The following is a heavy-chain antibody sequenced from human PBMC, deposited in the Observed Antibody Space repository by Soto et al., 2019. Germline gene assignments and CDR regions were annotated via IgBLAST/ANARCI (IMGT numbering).Heavy chain of an antibody. V-gene: IGHV2-26*01. CDR1: GLSLNNGRLG. D-gene: IGHD2-2*01. J-gene: IGHJ5*02. CDR3: ALIKDCSRTDCFLASFDP. Sequence: QVTLKESGPVLVKPTETLTLTCTVSGLSLNNGRLGVSWSRQPPGKALEWLAHIFSNDDKSYSTSLKSRLTISKDTSRSQVFLTMTNMDPVDSATYYCALIKDCSRTDCFLASFDPWGQGTLVTVSS. CDR2: IFSNDDK.